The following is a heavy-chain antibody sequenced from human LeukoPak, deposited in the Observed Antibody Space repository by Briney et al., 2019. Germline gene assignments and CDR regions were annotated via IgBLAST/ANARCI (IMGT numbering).Heavy chain of an antibody. V-gene: IGHV3-21*01. Sequence: GGSLRLSCAASGFTFSSYSMNWVRQAPGKGLEWVSSISSSSSYIYYADSVKGRSTISRDNAKNSLYLQMNSLRAEDTAVYYCARVLQYHYYGSGSYYKQYYFDYWGQGTLVTVSS. CDR1: GFTFSSYS. D-gene: IGHD3-10*01. CDR2: ISSSSSYI. CDR3: ARVLQYHYYGSGSYYKQYYFDY. J-gene: IGHJ4*02.